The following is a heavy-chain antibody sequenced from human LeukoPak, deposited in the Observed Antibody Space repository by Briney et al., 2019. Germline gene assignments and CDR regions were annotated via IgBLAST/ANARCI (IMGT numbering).Heavy chain of an antibody. D-gene: IGHD1-26*01. CDR3: AKVKASWWDLLFDY. V-gene: IGHV3-23*01. CDR1: GFTFSNYA. J-gene: IGHJ4*02. Sequence: GGSLRLSCAASGFTFSNYAMSWVRQAPGKGLEWVSAISGSGSSTDYADSVKGRLSISRDNSKSTLYLQMNSLRAEDTAVYYCAKVKASWWDLLFDYWGQGTLVTVSS. CDR2: ISGSGSST.